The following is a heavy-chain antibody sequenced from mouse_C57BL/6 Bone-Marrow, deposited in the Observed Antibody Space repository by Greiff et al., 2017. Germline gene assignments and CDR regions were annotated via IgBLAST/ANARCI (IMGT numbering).Heavy chain of an antibody. J-gene: IGHJ4*01. CDR2: IHPNSGST. D-gene: IGHD2-1*01. Sequence: QVPLQPPGAELVKPGASVKLSCKASGYTFTSYWMHWVKQRPGQGLEWIGMIHPNSGSTNYNEKFKSKATLTVDKSSSTAYMQLSSLTSEDSAVYYCAVYYDYYAMDYWGQGTSVTVSS. CDR3: AVYYDYYAMDY. V-gene: IGHV1-64*01. CDR1: GYTFTSYW.